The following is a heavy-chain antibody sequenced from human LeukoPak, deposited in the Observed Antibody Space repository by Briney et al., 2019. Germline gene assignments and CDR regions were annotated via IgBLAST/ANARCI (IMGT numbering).Heavy chain of an antibody. D-gene: IGHD3-16*01. CDR3: ASTNPYDYVWGSYRI. V-gene: IGHV4-34*01. Sequence: SETLSLTCDVYGGSFSAYYWSWIRQPPGKGLEWIGEIHHSGSTNYNPSLKSRVTISVDTSKNQFSLKLSSVTAADTAVYYCASTNPYDYVWGSYRIWGQGTLVTVSS. J-gene: IGHJ4*02. CDR1: GGSFSAYY. CDR2: IHHSGST.